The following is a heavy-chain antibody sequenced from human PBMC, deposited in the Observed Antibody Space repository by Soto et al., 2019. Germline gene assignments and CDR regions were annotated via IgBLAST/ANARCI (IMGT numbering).Heavy chain of an antibody. CDR2: ISTSGSTT. CDR1: GFSFSSYS. Sequence: EVQLAESGGGSVQPGGSLRLSCVASGFSFSSYSMNWVRQAPGKGLEWISYISTSGSTTYYADSVKGRFTVSRDNAEMSLYLQMNSLRDEDTAVYYCARDLRRVVITTSAVCHIWGQGTMVAVSS. J-gene: IGHJ3*02. D-gene: IGHD3-22*01. CDR3: ARDLRRVVITTSAVCHI. V-gene: IGHV3-48*02.